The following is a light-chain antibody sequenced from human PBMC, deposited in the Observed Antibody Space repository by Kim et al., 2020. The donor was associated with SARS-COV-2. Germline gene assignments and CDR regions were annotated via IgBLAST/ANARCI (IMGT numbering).Light chain of an antibody. CDR1: QPISST. CDR3: QQRNNWPLT. CDR2: DSS. V-gene: IGKV3-11*01. Sequence: LSPGERATLSCRAGQPISSTVAWYQQKPGQAPRLVIYDSSNRATGIPARFSGTGAGTDFTLTISRLEPEDFAVYYCQQRNNWPLTFGGGTKVDIK. J-gene: IGKJ4*01.